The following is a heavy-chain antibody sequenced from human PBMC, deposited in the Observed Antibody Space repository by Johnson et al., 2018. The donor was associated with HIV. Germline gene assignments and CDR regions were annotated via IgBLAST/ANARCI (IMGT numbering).Heavy chain of an antibody. V-gene: IGHV3-9*01. CDR2: ISWNSGSI. CDR1: GFTFSSYA. J-gene: IGHJ3*02. D-gene: IGHD4-17*01. CDR3: ARWGTVTTDAFDI. Sequence: VQLVESGGGLVQPGGSLRLSCAASGFTFSSYAMHWVRQAPGKGLEWVSGISWNSGSIGYADSVKGRFTISRDNAKNSLYLQMNSLRAGDTAVYYCARWGTVTTDAFDIWGQGTMVTVSS.